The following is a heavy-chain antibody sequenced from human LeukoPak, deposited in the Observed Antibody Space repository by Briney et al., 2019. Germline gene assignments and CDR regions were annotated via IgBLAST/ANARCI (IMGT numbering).Heavy chain of an antibody. V-gene: IGHV4-39*01. CDR2: IYYSGST. D-gene: IGHD3-22*01. J-gene: IGHJ3*02. CDR3: ASVERITMIVVVITSAFDI. Sequence: PSETLSLTCTVSGGSISSSSYYWGWIRQPPGKGLEWIGSIYYSGSTYYNPSLKSRVTISVDTSKNQFSLKLSSVTAADTAVYYCASVERITMIVVVITSAFDIWGQGTMVTVSS. CDR1: GGSISSSSYY.